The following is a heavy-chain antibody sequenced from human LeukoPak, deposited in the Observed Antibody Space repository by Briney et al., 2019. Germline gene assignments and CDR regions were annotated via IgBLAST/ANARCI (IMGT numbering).Heavy chain of an antibody. V-gene: IGHV1-24*01. J-gene: IGHJ6*04. D-gene: IGHD3-10*01. CDR2: FDPEDVET. CDR1: GHTLSELS. CDR3: ATGHYYGSGRLPQAMDV. Sequence: ASVKVSCKVSGHTLSELSMHWARQGPGKGLEWIGGFDPEDVETIYAQKFQGRVTMTEDTSIETTYMELTSLTSEDTAVYCCATGHYYGSGRLPQAMDVWGKGTTVTISS.